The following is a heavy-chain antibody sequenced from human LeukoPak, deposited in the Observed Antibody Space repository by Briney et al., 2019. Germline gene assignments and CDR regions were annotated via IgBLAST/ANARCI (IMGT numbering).Heavy chain of an antibody. Sequence: GGTLRLSCAASGFTFSSFDMHWVRQPTGQGLEWVSTIGTASDTYYPGSVEGRFTLSRDNAKNSLYLQMNSLTAGDTAVYYCARGPPRGKYYYMDVWGKGTTVTVSS. CDR2: IGTASDT. J-gene: IGHJ6*03. V-gene: IGHV3-13*01. D-gene: IGHD1-1*01. CDR1: GFTFSSFD. CDR3: ARGPPRGKYYYMDV.